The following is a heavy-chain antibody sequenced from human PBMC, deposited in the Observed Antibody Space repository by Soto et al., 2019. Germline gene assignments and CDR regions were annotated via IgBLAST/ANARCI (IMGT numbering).Heavy chain of an antibody. D-gene: IGHD3-10*01. Sequence: QVQLVQSGAEVKKPGASVKVSCKASGYTFTSYGISWVRQAPGQGLEWMGWISAYNGNTNYAQKLQGRVTTTTDTSTSTAYMELRSLGSDDTAVYYCARVLLWFGEFAAFDIWGQGTMVTGSS. J-gene: IGHJ3*02. CDR2: ISAYNGNT. CDR3: ARVLLWFGEFAAFDI. V-gene: IGHV1-18*01. CDR1: GYTFTSYG.